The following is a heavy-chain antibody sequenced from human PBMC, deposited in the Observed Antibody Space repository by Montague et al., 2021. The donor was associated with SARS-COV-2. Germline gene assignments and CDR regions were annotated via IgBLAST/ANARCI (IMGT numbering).Heavy chain of an antibody. CDR3: ARVDSSGPGEY. J-gene: IGHJ4*02. V-gene: IGHV4-59*08. Sequence: SETLSLTCTVSGGSLNNYFWSWTRQPPGKGLEWVGYISDSGSTKYNPSLQSRVTISVDTARNQFPLKLLSVTAADTAFYYCARVDSSGPGEYWGQGILVSVSS. CDR2: ISDSGST. D-gene: IGHD3-22*01. CDR1: GGSLNNYF.